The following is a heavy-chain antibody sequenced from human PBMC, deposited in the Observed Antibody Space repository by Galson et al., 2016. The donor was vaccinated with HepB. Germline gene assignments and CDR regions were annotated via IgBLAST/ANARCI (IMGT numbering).Heavy chain of an antibody. CDR1: GGSISTYY. D-gene: IGHD5-12*01. CDR2: IYYSGNT. V-gene: IGHV4-59*01. CDR3: ARERGGDSGYDHNWFDP. Sequence: TLSLTCSVSGGSISTYYWSWIRQPPGKGLEWIGYIYYSGNTKYNPSLKSRVTISVDPSKNQLSLKLSSVTPADTAMYYCARERGGDSGYDHNWFDPWGHGTQVTVSS. J-gene: IGHJ5*02.